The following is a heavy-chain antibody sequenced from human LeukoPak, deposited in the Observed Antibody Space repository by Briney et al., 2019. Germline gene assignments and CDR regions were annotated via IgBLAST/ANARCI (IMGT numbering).Heavy chain of an antibody. D-gene: IGHD3-22*01. Sequence: PSETLSLTCTVSGGSISSSSYYWGWIRQPPGKGLEWIGSIYYSGSTYYNPSPKSRVTISVDTSKNQFSLKLSSVTAADTAVYYCASYDSSGYYYGYWGQGTLVTVSS. CDR1: GGSISSSSYY. CDR2: IYYSGST. J-gene: IGHJ4*02. CDR3: ASYDSSGYYYGY. V-gene: IGHV4-39*01.